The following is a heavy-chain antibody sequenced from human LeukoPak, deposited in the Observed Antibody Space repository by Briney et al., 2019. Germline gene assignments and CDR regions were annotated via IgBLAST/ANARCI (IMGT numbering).Heavy chain of an antibody. V-gene: IGHV3-21*01. CDR2: ISSSSSYI. CDR3: ARAPAGAVANWFDP. CDR1: GFTFSSYS. J-gene: IGHJ5*02. Sequence: GGSLRLSCAASGFTFSSYSVNWVRQAPGKGLEWVSSISSSSSYIYYADSVKGRFTISRDNAKNSLYLQMNSLRAEDTAVYYCARAPAGAVANWFDPWGQGTLVTVSS. D-gene: IGHD6-19*01.